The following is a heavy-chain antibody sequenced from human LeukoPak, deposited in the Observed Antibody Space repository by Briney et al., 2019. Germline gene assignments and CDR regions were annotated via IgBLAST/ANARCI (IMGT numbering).Heavy chain of an antibody. CDR3: SSSSEREYFQH. J-gene: IGHJ1*01. Sequence: PGGSLRLSCAASGFTVSSNYMNWVRQAPGKGLEWVSVIYSGGSTYYADSVKGRFTISRDNSNNTLFLQMNSLRAEDTAMYYCSSSSEREYFQHWGQGTLVTVSS. D-gene: IGHD6-6*01. CDR2: IYSGGST. V-gene: IGHV3-53*01. CDR1: GFTVSSNY.